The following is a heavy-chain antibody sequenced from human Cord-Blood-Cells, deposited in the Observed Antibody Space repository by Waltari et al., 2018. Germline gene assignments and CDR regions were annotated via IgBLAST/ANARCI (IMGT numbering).Heavy chain of an antibody. CDR3: ARDRYNWGAFDI. V-gene: IGHV3-53*01. J-gene: IGHJ3*02. CDR1: GFTVSSKY. CDR2: IYSGGST. Sequence: EVQLVEFGGGLIQPGGSLRLSCAVYGFTVSSKYVSWVRQGPGKGLELVSVIYSGGSTYYAESVKGLFNISRDNSKNTVYLQMNILRAEDTAVYYCARDRYNWGAFDIWGQGTMVTVSS. D-gene: IGHD1-20*01.